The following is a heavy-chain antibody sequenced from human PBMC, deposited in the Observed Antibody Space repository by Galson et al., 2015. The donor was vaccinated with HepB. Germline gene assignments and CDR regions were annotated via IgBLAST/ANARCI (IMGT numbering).Heavy chain of an antibody. Sequence: SCKASGYTFTSYDINWVRQATGQGLEWMGWLNPNSGNTGYAQKFQGRVTMTRNTSISTAYMEVSSLRSEDTAVYYCARGQRRGESFLAYSRQGTLVTVSS. V-gene: IGHV1-8*01. CDR1: GYTFTSYD. CDR2: LNPNSGNT. CDR3: ARGQRRGESFLAY. J-gene: IGHJ4*02. D-gene: IGHD3-10*01.